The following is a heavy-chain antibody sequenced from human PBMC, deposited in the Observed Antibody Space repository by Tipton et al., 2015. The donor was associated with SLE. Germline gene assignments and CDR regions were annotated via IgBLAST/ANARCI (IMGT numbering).Heavy chain of an antibody. V-gene: IGHV4-39*07. CDR1: GGPIYSSNYY. CDR3: ARLRGSCFDY. D-gene: IGHD1-26*01. Sequence: GLVKPSETLSLTCTVSGGPIYSSNYYWGWIRQPPGQGLEWIGNIYYTGLTYYNPSLNSRVTMSVDTSNNQFSLKLSSVTAADTAVYYCARLRGSCFDYWGQGTLVTVSS. CDR2: IYYTGLT. J-gene: IGHJ4*02.